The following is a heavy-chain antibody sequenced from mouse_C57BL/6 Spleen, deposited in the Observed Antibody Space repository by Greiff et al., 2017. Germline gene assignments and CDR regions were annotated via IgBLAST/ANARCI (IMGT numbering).Heavy chain of an antibody. CDR3: ARSGSAGYVGY. CDR2: ISPGDGDT. J-gene: IGHJ2*01. V-gene: IGHV1-82*01. CDR1: GYAFSSSW. Sequence: VQLQQSGPELVKPGASVKLSCKASGYAFSSSWMTWVKQRPGKGLEWIGRISPGDGDTNYNGKFKGQATLTADKSSSTAYMQLSSLTSEDSAVYVCARSGSAGYVGYWGQGTTLTVSS. D-gene: IGHD3-2*02.